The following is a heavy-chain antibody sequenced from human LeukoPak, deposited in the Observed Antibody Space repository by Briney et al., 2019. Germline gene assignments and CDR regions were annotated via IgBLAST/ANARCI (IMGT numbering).Heavy chain of an antibody. CDR1: GFTFSSYS. Sequence: PGGSLRLSCAAPGFTFSSYSMNWVRQAPGKGLEWVSYISSSSSTIYYADSVKGRFTISRDNAKNSLYLQMNSLRAEDTAVYYCAMTSPYCGGDCPFDYWGQGTLVTVSS. J-gene: IGHJ4*02. CDR3: AMTSPYCGGDCPFDY. CDR2: ISSSSSTI. D-gene: IGHD2-21*02. V-gene: IGHV3-48*04.